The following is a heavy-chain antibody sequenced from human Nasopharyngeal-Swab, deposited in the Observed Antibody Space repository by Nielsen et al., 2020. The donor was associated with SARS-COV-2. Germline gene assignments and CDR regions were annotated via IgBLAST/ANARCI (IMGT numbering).Heavy chain of an antibody. CDR3: ARVHRYYDFWSGYYTGSRGMDV. CDR2: ISSSSSYI. D-gene: IGHD3-3*01. V-gene: IGHV3-21*01. Sequence: WIRQPPGKGLEWVSSISSSSSYIYYADSVKGRFTISRDNAKNSLYLQMNSLRAEDTAVYYCARVHRYYDFWSGYYTGSRGMDVWGQGTTVTVSS. J-gene: IGHJ6*02.